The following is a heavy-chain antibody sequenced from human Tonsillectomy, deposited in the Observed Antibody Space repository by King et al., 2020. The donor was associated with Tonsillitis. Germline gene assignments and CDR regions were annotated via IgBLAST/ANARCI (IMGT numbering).Heavy chain of an antibody. CDR1: GGSISSYY. CDR2: IYYSGST. J-gene: IGHJ2*01. V-gene: IGHV4-59*01. D-gene: IGHD2-15*01. CDR3: ARDLLGWYFYL. Sequence: VQLQESGPGLVKPSETLSLTCTVSGGSISSYYWSWIRQPPGKGLEWIGYIYYSGSTNYNPPLKSRVTISVDTSTNQFSLRLSSVTAGDPAVYYFARDLLGWYFYLWGRGTLVTVSS.